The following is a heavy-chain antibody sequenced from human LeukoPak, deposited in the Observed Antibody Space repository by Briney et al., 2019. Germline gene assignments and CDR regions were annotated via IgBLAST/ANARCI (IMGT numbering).Heavy chain of an antibody. CDR1: RFTFSNHA. CDR3: ARRSGIAVAGAFDY. D-gene: IGHD6-19*01. CDR2: ISDSGRNT. J-gene: IGHJ4*02. Sequence: GGSLRLSCAASRFTFSNHAMSWVRQAPGKGLEWLSSISDSGRNTYYTDSVKGRFTISRDNSENTLYLQMNSLRAEDTAVYYCARRSGIAVAGAFDYWGQGTLVTVSS. V-gene: IGHV3-23*01.